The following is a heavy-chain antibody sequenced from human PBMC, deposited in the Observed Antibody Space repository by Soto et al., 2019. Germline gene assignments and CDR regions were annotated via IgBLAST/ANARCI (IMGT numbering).Heavy chain of an antibody. CDR3: ARGPTGWFDP. CDR2: TYYSGST. J-gene: IGHJ5*02. Sequence: SETLSLTCTVSGGSTSSYYWSWIRQPPGKGLEWIGYTYYSGSTNYNPSLKSRVTISVDTSKNQFSLKLSSVTAADTAVYYCARGPTGWFDPWGQGTLVTVSS. V-gene: IGHV4-59*01. D-gene: IGHD2-8*02. CDR1: GGSTSSYY.